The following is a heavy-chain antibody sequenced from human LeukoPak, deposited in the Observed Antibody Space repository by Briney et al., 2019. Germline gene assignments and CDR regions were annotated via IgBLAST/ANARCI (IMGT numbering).Heavy chain of an antibody. D-gene: IGHD5-18*01. CDR3: AKGDSYGNKYFQH. Sequence: GGSLRLSCAASGFTFSSYGMSWVRQAPGKGLEWVSAISGSGGSTYFADSVRGRFTISRDNSENTLYLQMNSLRADDTAVYYCAKGDSYGNKYFQHWRQGTLVTVSS. J-gene: IGHJ1*01. CDR2: ISGSGGST. V-gene: IGHV3-23*01. CDR1: GFTFSSYG.